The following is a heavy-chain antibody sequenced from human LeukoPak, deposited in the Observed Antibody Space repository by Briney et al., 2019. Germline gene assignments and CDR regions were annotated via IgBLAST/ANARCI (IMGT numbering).Heavy chain of an antibody. CDR2: ISGTGGST. CDR1: GFSFNKYV. D-gene: IGHD3-9*01. V-gene: IGHV3-23*01. J-gene: IGHJ4*02. CDR3: VKGATYGILTGRNSVYFDY. Sequence: SGGSLRLSCAASGFSFNKYVMSWVRQAPGKGLEWVSAISGTGGSTYYADSVKGRFTISRDNSKNMLFLRMNSLRAEDTAVYHCVKGATYGILTGRNSVYFDYWGQGTLVTASS.